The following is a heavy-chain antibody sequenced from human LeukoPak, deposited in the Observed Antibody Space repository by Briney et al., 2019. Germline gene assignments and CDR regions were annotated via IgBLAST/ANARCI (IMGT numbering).Heavy chain of an antibody. CDR2: IYYSGST. D-gene: IGHD1-26*01. CDR1: GGSINNGAYS. V-gene: IGHV4-30-4*07. CDR3: ARARWELLPSDY. J-gene: IGHJ4*02. Sequence: SETLSLTCAVSGGSINNGAYSWSWIRQPPGKGLEWIGYIYYSGSTYYNPSLKSRVTISVDTSKNQFSLKLSSVTAADTAVYYCARARWELLPSDYWGQGTLVTVSS.